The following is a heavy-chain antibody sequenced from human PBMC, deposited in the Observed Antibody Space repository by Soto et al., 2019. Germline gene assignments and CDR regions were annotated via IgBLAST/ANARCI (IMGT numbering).Heavy chain of an antibody. J-gene: IGHJ5*02. CDR3: ARARESRGGNRFGP. V-gene: IGHV1-2*02. CDR2: INPNSSGT. D-gene: IGHD1-26*01. CDR1: GYTFTGYY. Sequence: QVQLVQSGAEVKKPGASVKVSCKASGYTFTGYYIHWVRQAPGQGLEWIGWINPNSSGTNYAQNFKGRVTMTRDNANSTAYMELSRLRSDDTAVYYCARARESRGGNRFGPWGQGTLVTGSS.